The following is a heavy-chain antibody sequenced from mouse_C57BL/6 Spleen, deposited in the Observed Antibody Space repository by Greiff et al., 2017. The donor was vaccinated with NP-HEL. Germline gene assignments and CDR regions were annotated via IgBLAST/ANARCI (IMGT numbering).Heavy chain of an antibody. CDR3: ARLTPHYSNYDWYFDV. CDR1: GIDFSRYW. J-gene: IGHJ1*03. D-gene: IGHD2-5*01. V-gene: IGHV4-1*01. CDR2: INPDSSTI. Sequence: EVKLLESGGGLVQPGGSLKLSCAASGIDFSRYWMSWVRRAPGKGLEWIGEINPDSSTINYAPSLKDKFIISRDNAKNTLYLQMIKVRSEDTALYYCARLTPHYSNYDWYFDVWGTGTTVTVSS.